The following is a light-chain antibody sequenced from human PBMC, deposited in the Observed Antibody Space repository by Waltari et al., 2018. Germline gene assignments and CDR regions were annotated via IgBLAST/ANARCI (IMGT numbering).Light chain of an antibody. J-gene: IGLJ2*01. V-gene: IGLV2-14*03. CDR2: DVF. Sequence: QPALTQPASVSGSPGQPITITYNGSSSDIGRYHFASWSQQHPGKAPKRILYDVFNRPSGVANRFSGSKSGNTASLTISGLHPEDETDYYCSSHTTSNTLIFGGGTRMTVL. CDR3: SSHTTSNTLI. CDR1: SSDIGRYHF.